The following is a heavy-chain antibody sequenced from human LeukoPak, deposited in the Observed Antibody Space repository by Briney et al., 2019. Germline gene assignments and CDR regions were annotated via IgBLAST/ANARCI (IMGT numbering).Heavy chain of an antibody. CDR3: ASLGGLDY. Sequence: PGGSLRLSCAASGFTVSSNYMSWVRLAPGKGLEWVSVIYSGGSTNYADSVKGRFTISRDNAKNTLYLQMNGLRAEDTAVYYCASLGGLDYWGQGTLVTVSS. V-gene: IGHV3-66*01. CDR1: GFTVSSNY. J-gene: IGHJ4*02. CDR2: IYSGGST. D-gene: IGHD1-26*01.